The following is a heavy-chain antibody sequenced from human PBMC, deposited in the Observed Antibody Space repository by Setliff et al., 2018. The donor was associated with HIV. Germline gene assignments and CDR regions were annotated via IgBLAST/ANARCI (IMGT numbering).Heavy chain of an antibody. D-gene: IGHD1-1*01. Sequence: GGSLRLSCAASGFTFRDYAIHWVRQAPGKGLEWVALISHDGVYKNYADSVKGRFTVSRDSSKNTLYLQMNSLRAEDTAVYYCARGSRQLGYSYYGMDVWGQGTTVTVSS. V-gene: IGHV3-30*04. CDR1: GFTFRDYA. J-gene: IGHJ6*02. CDR2: ISHDGVYK. CDR3: ARGSRQLGYSYYGMDV.